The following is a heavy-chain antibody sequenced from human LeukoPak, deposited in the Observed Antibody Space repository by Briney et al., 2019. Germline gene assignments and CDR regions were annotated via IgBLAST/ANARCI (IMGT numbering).Heavy chain of an antibody. D-gene: IGHD3-10*01. Sequence: SQTLSLTCTVYGGSISSGDYYWSWIRQPPGKGLEGIGGIYYSVNTYSNPSLKSQVIIPVASSKHQFSLMLSPVTAADTAVYYCASARKWYYYGSGPTDNWFDPWGQGTLVTVSS. CDR1: GGSISSGDYY. CDR2: IYYSVNT. V-gene: IGHV4-30-4*01. CDR3: ASARKWYYYGSGPTDNWFDP. J-gene: IGHJ5*02.